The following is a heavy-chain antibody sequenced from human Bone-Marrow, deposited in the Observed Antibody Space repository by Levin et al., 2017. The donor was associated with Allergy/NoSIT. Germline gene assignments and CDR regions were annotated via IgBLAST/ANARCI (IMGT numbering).Heavy chain of an antibody. CDR1: GGTFSSYA. CDR2: IIPIFGTA. Sequence: ASVKVSCKASGGTFSSYAISWVRQAPGQGLEWMGGIIPIFGTANYAQKFQGRVTITADESTSTAYMELSSLRSEDTAVYYCAIAGRGSSGYYSDAFDIWGQGTMVTVSS. CDR3: AIAGRGSSGYYSDAFDI. J-gene: IGHJ3*02. V-gene: IGHV1-69*13. D-gene: IGHD3-22*01.